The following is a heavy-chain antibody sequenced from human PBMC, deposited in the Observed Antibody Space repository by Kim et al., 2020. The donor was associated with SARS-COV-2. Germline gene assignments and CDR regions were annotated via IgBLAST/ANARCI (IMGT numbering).Heavy chain of an antibody. V-gene: IGHV3-73*01. CDR3: TRGYYDILTGRVLSYYGMDV. J-gene: IGHJ6*02. CDR2: IRSKANSYAT. CDR1: GFTFSGSA. Sequence: GGSLRLSCAASGFTFSGSAMHWVRQASGKGLEWVGRIRSKANSYATAYAASVKGRFTISRDDSKNTAYLQMNSLKTEDTAVYYCTRGYYDILTGRVLSYYGMDVWGQGTTVTVSS. D-gene: IGHD3-9*01.